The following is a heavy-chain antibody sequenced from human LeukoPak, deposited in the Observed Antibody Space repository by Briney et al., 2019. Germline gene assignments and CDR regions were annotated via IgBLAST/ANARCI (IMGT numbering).Heavy chain of an antibody. CDR3: AKFKNKTAYDILTGYSNDAFDI. CDR1: GFSFDDYA. V-gene: IGHV3-43*02. CDR2: ISGDGGST. Sequence: GGSLRLCCAASGFSFDDYAMHWVCQAPGKGLVWVSLISGDGGSTYYADSVKGRFTISRDNSKNSLYLQMNSLRTEDTALYYFAKFKNKTAYDILTGYSNDAFDIWGQGTMVTVSS. D-gene: IGHD3-9*01. J-gene: IGHJ3*02.